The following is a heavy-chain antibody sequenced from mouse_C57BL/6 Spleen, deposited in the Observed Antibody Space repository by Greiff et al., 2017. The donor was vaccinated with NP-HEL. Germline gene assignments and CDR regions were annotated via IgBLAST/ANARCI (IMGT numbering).Heavy chain of an antibody. J-gene: IGHJ1*03. D-gene: IGHD2-10*01. CDR3: ARPYYGNYWYFDV. V-gene: IGHV1-42*01. CDR1: GYSFTGYY. Sequence: EVKLQQSGPELVKPGASVKISCKASGYSFTGYYMNWVKQSPEKSLEWIGEINPSTGGTTYNQKFKAKATLTVDKSSSTAYMQLKSLTSEDSAVYYCARPYYGNYWYFDVWGTGTTVTVSS. CDR2: INPSTGGT.